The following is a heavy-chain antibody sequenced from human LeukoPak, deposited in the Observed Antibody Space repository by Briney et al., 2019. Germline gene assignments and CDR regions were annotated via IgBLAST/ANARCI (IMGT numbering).Heavy chain of an antibody. CDR1: GYTFTGYY. CDR2: INPNSGGT. CDR3: ARSRYYYDSSGGFDY. Sequence: GASVKVSCKASGYTFTGYYMHWVRQAPGQGLEWMGWINPNSGGTNYAQKFQGRVTMTRDTSISTAYMELSRLRSDDTAVYYCARSRYYYDSSGGFDYWGQGTLVTVSS. J-gene: IGHJ4*02. D-gene: IGHD3-22*01. V-gene: IGHV1-2*02.